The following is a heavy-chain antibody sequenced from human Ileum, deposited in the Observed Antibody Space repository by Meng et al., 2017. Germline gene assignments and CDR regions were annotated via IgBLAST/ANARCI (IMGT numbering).Heavy chain of an antibody. CDR3: TTDRVGVTLLQFHH. V-gene: IGHV3-15*01. CDR2: IKTETEGGTT. Sequence: GESLKISCAASGFTFSNVWMSWVRQAPGKGLEWVGRIKTETEGGTTDYGGPVKGRFSISRDDSKNTLYLQMDSLKTEDTAVYYCTTDRVGVTLLQFHHWGQGTLVTVSS. CDR1: GFTFSNVW. D-gene: IGHD1-26*01. J-gene: IGHJ1*01.